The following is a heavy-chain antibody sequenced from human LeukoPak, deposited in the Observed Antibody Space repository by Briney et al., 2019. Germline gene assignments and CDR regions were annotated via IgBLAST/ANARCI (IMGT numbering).Heavy chain of an antibody. J-gene: IGHJ4*02. CDR3: ARGKAYYGSGSYYNEADY. Sequence: PSETLSLTCAVYGGSLSGYYWTWIRQPPGKGLEWIGEINHSGSTNYNSSLKSRVTISVDTSKNQFSLRLSSMTASDTAVYYCARGKAYYGSGSYYNEADYWGQGTLVTVSS. D-gene: IGHD3-10*01. CDR1: GGSLSGYY. V-gene: IGHV4-34*01. CDR2: INHSGST.